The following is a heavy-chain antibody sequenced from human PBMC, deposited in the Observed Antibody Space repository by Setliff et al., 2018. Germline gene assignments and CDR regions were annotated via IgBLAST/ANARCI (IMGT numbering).Heavy chain of an antibody. V-gene: IGHV4-34*01. Sequence: SETLSLTCAVYGGSFSGYYWSWLRQPPGKGLEWIGEINHSGSTNYNPTLKSRVTISVDTSKNQFSVKLSAVTAADTAVYYCARGWGSGWSKEGAFDIWGQGTMVTVSS. CDR1: GGSFSGYY. CDR2: INHSGST. CDR3: ARGWGSGWSKEGAFDI. J-gene: IGHJ3*02. D-gene: IGHD6-19*01.